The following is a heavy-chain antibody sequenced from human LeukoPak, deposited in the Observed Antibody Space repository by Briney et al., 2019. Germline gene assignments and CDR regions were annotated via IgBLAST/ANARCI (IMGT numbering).Heavy chain of an antibody. CDR3: AKDLYYYGSGNLDY. Sequence: GGSLRLSCAATGFTFGSYAMSWVRQAPGKGLEWVSAISGSGGSTYYADSVKGRFTISRDNSKNTLYLQMNSLRAEDTAVYYCAKDLYYYGSGNLDYWGQGTLVTVSS. V-gene: IGHV3-23*01. CDR1: GFTFGSYA. D-gene: IGHD3-10*01. J-gene: IGHJ4*02. CDR2: ISGSGGST.